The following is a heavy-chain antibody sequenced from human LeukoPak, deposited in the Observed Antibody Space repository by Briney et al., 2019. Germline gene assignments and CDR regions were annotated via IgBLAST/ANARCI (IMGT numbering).Heavy chain of an antibody. CDR3: ARGRGYGSGTYYYGMDV. Sequence: SETLSLTCTVSGGSISSYYWSWIRQPPGKGLEWIGYIYYSGSTNYNPSLKSRVTISVDTSKNQFSLKLSSVTAADTAVYFCARGRGYGSGTYYYGMDVWGQGTPVPVSS. V-gene: IGHV4-59*01. D-gene: IGHD3-10*01. J-gene: IGHJ6*01. CDR1: GGSISSYY. CDR2: IYYSGST.